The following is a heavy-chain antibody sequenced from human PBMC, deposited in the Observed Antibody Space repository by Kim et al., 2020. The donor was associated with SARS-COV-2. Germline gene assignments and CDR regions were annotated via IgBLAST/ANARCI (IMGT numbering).Heavy chain of an antibody. CDR3: AREEREEYSSSDY. D-gene: IGHD6-6*01. Sequence: YADSVKGRFTISRGNAKNSLYLQMNRLRAEDTAVYYCAREEREEYSSSDYWGQGTLVTVSS. J-gene: IGHJ4*02. V-gene: IGHV3-11*06.